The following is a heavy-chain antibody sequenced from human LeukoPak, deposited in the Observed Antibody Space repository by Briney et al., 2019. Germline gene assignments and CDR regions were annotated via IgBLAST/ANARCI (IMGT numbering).Heavy chain of an antibody. CDR3: ARVVRAAAGIPRPKQTGFDP. CDR2: IKQDGSEK. V-gene: IGHV3-7*01. CDR1: GFTFSSYW. Sequence: GGSLRLSCAASGFTFSSYWMSWVRQAPGKGLEWVANIKQDGSEKYYVDSVKGRFTISRDNAKNSLYLQMNGLRAEDTAVYYCARVVRAAAGIPRPKQTGFDPWGQGTLVTVSS. J-gene: IGHJ5*02. D-gene: IGHD6-13*01.